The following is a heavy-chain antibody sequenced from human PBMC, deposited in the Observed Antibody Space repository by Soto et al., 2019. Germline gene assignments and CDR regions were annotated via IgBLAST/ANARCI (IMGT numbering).Heavy chain of an antibody. D-gene: IGHD1-26*01. CDR1: GFTFSSYG. J-gene: IGHJ4*02. CDR3: AKDVRWELLPYY. Sequence: QVQLVESGGGVVQPGRSLRLSCAASGFTFSSYGMHWVRQAPGKGLEWVAVISYDGSNKYYADSVKGRFTISRDNSKNTLYLQMNSLRAEDTAVYYCAKDVRWELLPYYWGQGTLVTVSS. V-gene: IGHV3-30*18. CDR2: ISYDGSNK.